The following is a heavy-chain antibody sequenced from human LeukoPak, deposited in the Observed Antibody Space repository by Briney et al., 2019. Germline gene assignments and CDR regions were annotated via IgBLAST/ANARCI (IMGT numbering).Heavy chain of an antibody. CDR2: IRYDGSNK. CDR3: AKDLAYCSSTSCHSY. V-gene: IGHV3-30*02. D-gene: IGHD2-2*01. J-gene: IGHJ4*02. CDR1: GFTFSSYG. Sequence: GGSLRLSCAASGFTFSSYGMHWVRQAPGKGLEWVAVIRYDGSNKYYADSVKGRFTISRDNSKNTLYLQMNSLRAEDTAVYYCAKDLAYCSSTSCHSYWGQGTLVTVSS.